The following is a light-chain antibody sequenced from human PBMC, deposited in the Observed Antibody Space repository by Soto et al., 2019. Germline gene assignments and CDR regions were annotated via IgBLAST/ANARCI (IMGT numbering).Light chain of an antibody. V-gene: IGKV3-11*01. Sequence: EIVLTQSPAPLSLSPGERATLSCRASQSVSRYLAWYQQKPGHAPRLLIYDASNRATGIPARCSCSGSGTDFTLTISKLAPEDSAVYYCQQRSNWPPGTFGGGTKVEIK. CDR3: QQRSNWPPGT. CDR2: DAS. CDR1: QSVSRY. J-gene: IGKJ4*01.